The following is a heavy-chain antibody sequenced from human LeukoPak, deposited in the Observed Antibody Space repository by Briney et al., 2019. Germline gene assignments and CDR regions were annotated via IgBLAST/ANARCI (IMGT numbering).Heavy chain of an antibody. D-gene: IGHD5-18*01. V-gene: IGHV3-66*01. J-gene: IGHJ4*02. CDR2: IYGGGST. Sequence: GGSLRLSCAASGFTVSSNYMSWVRQAPGKGLEWVSVIYGGGSTYYADSVKGRFTISRDNCKNTLYLQMNSLRAEDTAVYYCAGPDNTAIVYWGQGTLVTVSS. CDR1: GFTVSSNY. CDR3: AGPDNTAIVY.